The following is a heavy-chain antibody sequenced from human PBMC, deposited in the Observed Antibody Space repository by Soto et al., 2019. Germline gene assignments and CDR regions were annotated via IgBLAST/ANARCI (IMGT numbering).Heavy chain of an antibody. Sequence: GGSLRLSCAASGFTFSGSAMHWVRQASGKGLEWVGRIRSRTNSYATAYAASVKGRFTISRDDSKNTAYLQMNSLKTEDTAVYYCTRDPRNYYDSSGSANWFDPWGQGTLVTVSS. D-gene: IGHD3-22*01. V-gene: IGHV3-73*01. J-gene: IGHJ5*02. CDR2: IRSRTNSYAT. CDR3: TRDPRNYYDSSGSANWFDP. CDR1: GFTFSGSA.